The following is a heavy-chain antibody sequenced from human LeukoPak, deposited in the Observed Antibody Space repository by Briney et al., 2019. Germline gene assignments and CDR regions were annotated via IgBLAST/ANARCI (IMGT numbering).Heavy chain of an antibody. D-gene: IGHD6-13*01. CDR3: ARLGIAADGKEPPVYYYMDV. CDR2: INPNSGGT. V-gene: IGHV1-2*02. Sequence: ASVKVSCKASGYTFTSYGISWVRQAPGQGLEWMGWINPNSGGTNYAQKFQGRVTMTRDTSISTAYMELSRLRSDDTAVYYCARLGIAADGKEPPVYYYMDVWGKGTTVTISS. J-gene: IGHJ6*03. CDR1: GYTFTSYG.